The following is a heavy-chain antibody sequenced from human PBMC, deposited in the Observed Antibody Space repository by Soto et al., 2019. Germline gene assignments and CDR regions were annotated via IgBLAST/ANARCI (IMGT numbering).Heavy chain of an antibody. Sequence: EVQLLESGGGLVQPGGSLRLSCAASGFTFSSYAMSWVRQAPGKGLEWVSAISGSGGSTYYADSVKGRFTISRDNSKNAVYVQMNSLRAEDTAVYYWAKDQYCSSTSCYGRRWFDPWGQGTLVTVSS. CDR2: ISGSGGST. CDR3: AKDQYCSSTSCYGRRWFDP. CDR1: GFTFSSYA. D-gene: IGHD2-2*01. J-gene: IGHJ5*02. V-gene: IGHV3-23*01.